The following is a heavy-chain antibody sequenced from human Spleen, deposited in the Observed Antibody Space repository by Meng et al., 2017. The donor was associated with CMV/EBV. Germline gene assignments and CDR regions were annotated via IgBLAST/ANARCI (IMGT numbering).Heavy chain of an antibody. CDR3: ARIRGYSLPEF. D-gene: IGHD5-18*01. CDR1: GGPVSSGIHH. J-gene: IGHJ4*02. Sequence: VSGGPVSSGIHHWSWIRQSPGKRLEWIGNIYHTGTTNYNPSLTSRVTMSVDPSRNQFSLTLSSLNASDTAVYYCARIRGYSLPEFWGRGILVTVSS. V-gene: IGHV4-61*01. CDR2: IYHTGTT.